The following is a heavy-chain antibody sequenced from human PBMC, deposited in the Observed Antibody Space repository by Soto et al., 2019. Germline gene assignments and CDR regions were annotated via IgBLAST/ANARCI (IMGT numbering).Heavy chain of an antibody. CDR2: ITYGGSI. J-gene: IGHJ4*02. CDR1: GASITNDDFF. V-gene: IGHV4-31*03. Sequence: TMSLTCTFSGASITNDDFFWTWVRQHPEKGLEWLAYITYGGSIYYDPSFRSRLTVSIDKSKSQFSLNVRSVTAADTAVYYCAKMERTQLWLLVQNWGQGLLVTVSS. CDR3: AKMERTQLWLLVQN. D-gene: IGHD5-18*01.